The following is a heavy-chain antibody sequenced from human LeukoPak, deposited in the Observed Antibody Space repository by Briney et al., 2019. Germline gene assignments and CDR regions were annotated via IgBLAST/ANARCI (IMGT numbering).Heavy chain of an antibody. CDR2: IYQDVGT. V-gene: IGHV3-66*02. Sequence: AGSLTLSCAASGFTVSRDYLSWVRQAPGRGLEWVSTIYQDVGTYYAPSVKGRFTISRDDSKNTVYLQLNSVTPEDTAVYYCGRDPGHPNGVGVWGRGTTVTISS. CDR1: GFTVSRDY. CDR3: GRDPGHPNGVGV. J-gene: IGHJ6*02. D-gene: IGHD3-10*01.